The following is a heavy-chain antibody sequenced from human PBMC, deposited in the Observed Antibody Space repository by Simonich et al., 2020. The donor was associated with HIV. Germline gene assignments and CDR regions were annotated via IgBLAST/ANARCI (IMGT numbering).Heavy chain of an antibody. J-gene: IGHJ4*02. D-gene: IGHD6-6*01. V-gene: IGHV3-9*03. CDR1: GFTFDDYA. CDR3: AKDRYSSSSGSFDY. Sequence: EVQLVESGGGLVQPGRSLRLSCAASGFTFDDYAMNWVRQAPGKGLGWVSGISWNSGSIGYADSVKGRFTISRDNAKNSLYLQMNSLRAEDMALYYCAKDRYSSSSGSFDYWGQGTLVTVSS. CDR2: ISWNSGSI.